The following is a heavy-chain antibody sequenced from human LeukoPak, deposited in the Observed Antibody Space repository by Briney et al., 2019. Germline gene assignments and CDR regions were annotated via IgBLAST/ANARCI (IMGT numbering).Heavy chain of an antibody. CDR2: ISYDGSNK. D-gene: IGHD3-3*01. J-gene: IGHJ4*02. CDR3: AKARPRTDGSGYYFDY. CDR1: GFTFSSYG. V-gene: IGHV3-30*18. Sequence: GGSLRLSCAASGFTFSSYGMHWVRQAPGKGLEWVAVISYDGSNKYYADSVKGRFTISRDNSKNTLYLQMNSLRAEDTAVYYCAKARPRTDGSGYYFDYWGQGTLVTVSS.